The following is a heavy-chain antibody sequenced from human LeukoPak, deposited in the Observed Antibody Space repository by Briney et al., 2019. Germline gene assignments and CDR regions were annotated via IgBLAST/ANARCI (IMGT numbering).Heavy chain of an antibody. D-gene: IGHD3-10*01. CDR1: GFTFSSYG. J-gene: IGHJ4*02. CDR3: ATYRGFHVEY. Sequence: PGRSLRLSCAASGFTFSSYGMHWVRQAPGKGLEWVAVIWYDGSNKYYADSVKGRFTVSRDNGKNTLYLQMNSLRAEDTAVYYCATYRGFHVEYWGQGTMVTVSS. CDR2: IWYDGSNK. V-gene: IGHV3-33*03.